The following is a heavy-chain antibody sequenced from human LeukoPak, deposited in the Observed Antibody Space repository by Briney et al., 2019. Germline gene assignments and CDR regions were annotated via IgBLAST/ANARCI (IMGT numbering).Heavy chain of an antibody. CDR3: ARNRASLDY. J-gene: IGHJ4*02. CDR2: IKQDGSEK. D-gene: IGHD2/OR15-2a*01. Sequence: PGGSLRLSCAASQLTLSTYWMSWVRQAPGKGREWVAYIKQDGSEKNYVDSVKGRFTISRDNAKNSLYLQMNSLRAEDTAVYYCARNRASLDYWGQGALVTVSS. CDR1: QLTLSTYW. V-gene: IGHV3-7*04.